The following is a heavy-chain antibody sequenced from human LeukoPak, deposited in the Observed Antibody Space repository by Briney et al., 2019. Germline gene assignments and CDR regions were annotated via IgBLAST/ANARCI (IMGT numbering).Heavy chain of an antibody. D-gene: IGHD3-3*01. CDR2: IIPIFGTA. J-gene: IGHJ4*02. CDR1: GGTFSSYA. CDR3: ARDRNDFWSGSRFDY. Sequence: SVEVSCKAAGGTFSSYAISWVRQAPGQGLEWMGGIIPIFGTANYAQKFQGRVTITADESTSTAYMELSSLRSEDTAVYYCARDRNDFWSGSRFDYWGQGTLVTVSS. V-gene: IGHV1-69*13.